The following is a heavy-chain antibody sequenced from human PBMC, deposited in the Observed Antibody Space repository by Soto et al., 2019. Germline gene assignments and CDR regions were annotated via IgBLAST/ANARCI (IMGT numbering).Heavy chain of an antibody. CDR3: ARDSSGPGYYYGMDV. V-gene: IGHV1-69*06. D-gene: IGHD3-22*01. CDR1: GGTFSSYA. Sequence: SVKVSCKASGGTFSSYAISWVRQAPGQGLEWMGGIIPIFGTANYAQKFQGRVTITADKSTSTAYMELSSLRSEDTAVYYCARDSSGPGYYYGMDVWGQGTTVTVSS. J-gene: IGHJ6*02. CDR2: IIPIFGTA.